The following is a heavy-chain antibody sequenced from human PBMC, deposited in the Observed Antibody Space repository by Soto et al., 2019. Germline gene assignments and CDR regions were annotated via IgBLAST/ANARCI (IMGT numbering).Heavy chain of an antibody. CDR1: GYTFTSYT. J-gene: IGHJ3*02. V-gene: IGHV1-8*01. CDR2: MNPNSGNT. D-gene: IGHD2-15*01. CDR3: ARVDIVVVVAATGAAFDI. Sequence: SVKVSCMACGYTFTSYTSSWVRQATGQGLEWMGWMNPNSGNTGYAQKFKGRVTMTRNTSISTAYMELSSLRSEDTAVYYCARVDIVVVVAATGAAFDIWGQGTMVTV.